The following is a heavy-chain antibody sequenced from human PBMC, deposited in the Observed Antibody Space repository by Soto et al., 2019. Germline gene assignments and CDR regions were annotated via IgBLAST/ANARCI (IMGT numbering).Heavy chain of an antibody. J-gene: IGHJ4*02. CDR1: EFSFDDYA. V-gene: IGHV3-9*01. CDR2: ISWNSGNI. Sequence: GGSLRLSCAAPEFSFDDYAMYWVRQVLGKGLEWVSSISWNSGNIGYADSVKGRFTTSRDNAENSLYLQMNSLRPEDTALYYCVRSKGGYSYGTPFDYWGQGT. D-gene: IGHD5-18*01. CDR3: VRSKGGYSYGTPFDY.